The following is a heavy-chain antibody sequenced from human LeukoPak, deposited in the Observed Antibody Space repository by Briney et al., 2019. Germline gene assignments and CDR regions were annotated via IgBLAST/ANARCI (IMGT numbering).Heavy chain of an antibody. CDR2: ISVYTGYT. D-gene: IGHD2-15*01. V-gene: IGHV1-18*01. CDR1: GYTFSNYG. CDR3: ARDHQIVVVVAATPRFDY. Sequence: GASVKVSCKASGYTFSNYGVTWVRQAPGQGLEWMGWISVYTGYTNYAQNFQGRVTMTTDTSTDTAYMELRSLTSDDTAVYFCARDHQIVVVVAATPRFDYWGQGTLVTVSS. J-gene: IGHJ4*02.